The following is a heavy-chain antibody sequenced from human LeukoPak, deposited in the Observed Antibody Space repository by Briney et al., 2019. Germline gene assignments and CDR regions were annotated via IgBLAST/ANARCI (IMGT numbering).Heavy chain of an antibody. CDR1: GFTFSGYW. V-gene: IGHV3-74*01. CDR3: AKDPGNWDIVATDFDY. Sequence: GGSLRLSCAGSGFTFSGYWMHWVRQAPGKGLVWVSRINSDGSSTSYADSVKGRFTISRDNAKNTLYLQMNSLRAEDTAVYYCAKDPGNWDIVATDFDYWGQGTLVTVSS. CDR2: INSDGSST. D-gene: IGHD5-12*01. J-gene: IGHJ4*02.